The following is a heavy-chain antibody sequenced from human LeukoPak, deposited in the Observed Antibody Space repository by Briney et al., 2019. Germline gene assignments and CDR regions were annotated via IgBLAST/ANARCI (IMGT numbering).Heavy chain of an antibody. CDR3: ASGGDISGSYYVDI. D-gene: IGHD1-26*01. Sequence: SETLSLTCAVYGGSFSGYYWGWIRQPPGKGLEWIGSIYYSGSTYYNPSLKSRVTISVDTSKNQFSLKLSSVTAADTAVYYCASGGDISGSYYVDIWGQGTMVTVSS. CDR1: GGSFSGYY. J-gene: IGHJ3*02. V-gene: IGHV4-34*01. CDR2: IYYSGST.